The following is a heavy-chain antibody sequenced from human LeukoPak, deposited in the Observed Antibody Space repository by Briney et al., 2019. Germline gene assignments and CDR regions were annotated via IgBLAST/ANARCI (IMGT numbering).Heavy chain of an antibody. V-gene: IGHV3-33*08. CDR1: GFTFSSYA. CDR2: IWYDGTNK. D-gene: IGHD2-21*02. Sequence: GGSPRLSCAASGFTFSSYAMSWVRQAPGKGLEWVAVIWYDGTNKYYADSVKGRFTISRDNSENTLYLQMNSLRAEDTAVYYCARIGGDRDPFDYWGQGTLVTVSS. J-gene: IGHJ4*02. CDR3: ARIGGDRDPFDY.